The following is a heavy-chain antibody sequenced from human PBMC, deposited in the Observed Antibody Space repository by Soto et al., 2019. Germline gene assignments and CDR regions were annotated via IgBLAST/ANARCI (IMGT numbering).Heavy chain of an antibody. CDR2: ILPISEKT. D-gene: IGHD2-2*01. J-gene: IGHJ6*02. CDR3: ARAQGSSTILEIYCYYYYGMGV. Sequence: QVQLVQSGAEVKKPGSSVKVSCKASVGTFSSYAISWVRQAPGQGLEWMGGILPISEKTNYAQKFQGRVTITAYESKSTAYMEPSSLRSEETAVYYCARAQGSSTILEIYCYYYYGMGVGGQRTTVTVSS. V-gene: IGHV1-69*01. CDR1: VGTFSSYA.